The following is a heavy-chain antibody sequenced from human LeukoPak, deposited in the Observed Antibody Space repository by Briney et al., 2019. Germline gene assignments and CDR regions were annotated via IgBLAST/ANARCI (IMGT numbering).Heavy chain of an antibody. Sequence: SVKVSCKASGGTFSSYAISWVRQAPGQGLEWMGGIIPIFGTANYAQKFQGRVTITADESTSTAYMELSSLRSEDTAVYYCVRVRTIFGVVISSGLYYYGMDVWGQGTTVTVSS. V-gene: IGHV1-69*13. CDR1: GGTFSSYA. CDR3: VRVRTIFGVVISSGLYYYGMDV. CDR2: IIPIFGTA. D-gene: IGHD3-3*01. J-gene: IGHJ6*02.